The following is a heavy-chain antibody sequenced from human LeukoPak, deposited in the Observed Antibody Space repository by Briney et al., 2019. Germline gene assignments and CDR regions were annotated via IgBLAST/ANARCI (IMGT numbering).Heavy chain of an antibody. Sequence: AGGSLRLSCAASGFTFSSYWMSWVRQAPGKGLEWVANIKQDGSEKYYVDSVKGRFTISRDNAKNSLYLQMNSLRAEDTAVYYCARSGIAVAGKRLHYYYYMDVWGKGTTVTVSS. V-gene: IGHV3-7*01. CDR3: ARSGIAVAGKRLHYYYYMDV. CDR1: GFTFSSYW. D-gene: IGHD6-19*01. J-gene: IGHJ6*03. CDR2: IKQDGSEK.